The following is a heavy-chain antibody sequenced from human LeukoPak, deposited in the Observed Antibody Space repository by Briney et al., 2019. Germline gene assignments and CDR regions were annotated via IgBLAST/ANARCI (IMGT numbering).Heavy chain of an antibody. CDR2: IHDSGRT. CDR1: GGSINNSY. J-gene: IGHJ4*02. Sequence: KTSETLSLTCSVSGGSINNSYWSWIRQPPGKGLEYIGYIHDSGRTNYNPSLKSRVTISGDTSKNQFSLKLSSVTAADTAIYYCARYYYDTSGYSSGFDYWGQGTLVTVSS. V-gene: IGHV4-59*08. CDR3: ARYYYDTSGYSSGFDY. D-gene: IGHD3-22*01.